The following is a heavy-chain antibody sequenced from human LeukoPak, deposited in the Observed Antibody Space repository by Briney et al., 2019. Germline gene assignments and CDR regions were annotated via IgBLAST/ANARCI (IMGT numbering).Heavy chain of an antibody. CDR3: AKGRAGSYGSGWAPFDY. J-gene: IGHJ4*02. Sequence: GGSLRFSCAASGFTFSSYAMSWVRQAPGKGLEWVSAISASGGGTYYADSVKGRFAISRDNSKNTLCLQMNSLRAEDTAVYYCAKGRAGSYGSGWAPFDYWGQGTLVTVSS. V-gene: IGHV3-23*01. D-gene: IGHD6-19*01. CDR2: ISASGGGT. CDR1: GFTFSSYA.